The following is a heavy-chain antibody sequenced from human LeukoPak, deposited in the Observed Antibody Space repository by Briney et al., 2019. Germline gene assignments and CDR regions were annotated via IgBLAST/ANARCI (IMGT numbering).Heavy chain of an antibody. Sequence: PGRSLRLSCAASGFTFNNYAMNWVRQAPGKGLERVSGISGSGGSTYYADSVKGRFTISRDNSKNTLYLQMNSLRAEDTAVYYCAKGPRSSSGYYYWGQGTLVTVSS. CDR2: ISGSGGST. CDR1: GFTFNNYA. J-gene: IGHJ4*02. V-gene: IGHV3-23*01. D-gene: IGHD3-22*01. CDR3: AKGPRSSSGYYY.